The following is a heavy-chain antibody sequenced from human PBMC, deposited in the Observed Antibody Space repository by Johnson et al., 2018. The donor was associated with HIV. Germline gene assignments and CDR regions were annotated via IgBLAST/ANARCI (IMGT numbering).Heavy chain of an antibody. CDR2: VNQDGSAK. Sequence: VQLVESGGGLVQPGGSLRLSCAASGFTLSNHWMSWVRQAPGKGLEYVANVNQDGSAKFYVDSVKGRFNISRDNAKNSLFLQMNSLRAEDTAVYYCARAVGVWGDQLGFDIWGQGTMVTVSS. V-gene: IGHV3-7*02. J-gene: IGHJ3*02. CDR1: GFTLSNHW. CDR3: ARAVGVWGDQLGFDI. D-gene: IGHD3-16*01.